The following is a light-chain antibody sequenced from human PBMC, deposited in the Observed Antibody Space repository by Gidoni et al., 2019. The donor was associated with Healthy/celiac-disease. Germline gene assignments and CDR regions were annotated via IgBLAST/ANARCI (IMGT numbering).Light chain of an antibody. V-gene: IGKV1-39*01. CDR3: QQSYSTPRT. J-gene: IGKJ1*01. CDR1: QSISSY. Sequence: IQMTQSPSSLSASVGDRVTITCRASQSISSYLNWYQQKPGKAPKLLSYAASILQSGVPSRFSGSGSGTDVTLTISSLQPEEFATYYCQQSYSTPRTFXXXTKVESK. CDR2: AAS.